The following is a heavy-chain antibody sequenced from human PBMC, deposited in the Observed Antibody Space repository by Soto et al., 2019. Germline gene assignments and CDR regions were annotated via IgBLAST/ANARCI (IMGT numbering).Heavy chain of an antibody. CDR2: ISSSRSTI. J-gene: IGHJ6*02. Sequence: EVQLVESGGGLVQPGGSLRLSCAASGFTFSSYSMNWVRQAPGKGLEWVSYISSSRSTIYYADSLKGRFTISRDNAKNSLYQQLNSLRDEDTAVYYCARGEVAARRYNFYGMDVWGQGTTVTVS. V-gene: IGHV3-48*02. CDR1: GFTFSSYS. D-gene: IGHD6-6*01. CDR3: ARGEVAARRYNFYGMDV.